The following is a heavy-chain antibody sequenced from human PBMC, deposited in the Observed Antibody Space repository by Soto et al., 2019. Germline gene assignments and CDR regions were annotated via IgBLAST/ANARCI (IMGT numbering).Heavy chain of an antibody. V-gene: IGHV3-30-3*01. J-gene: IGHJ4*02. CDR1: GFTFSSYA. Sequence: QVQLVESGGGVVQPGRSLRLSCAASGFTFSSYAMHWVRQAPGKGLEWVAVISYDGSNKYYADSVKGRFTISRDNSKNTLYLPMNSLRAEDTAVYYCARDDHYDSSGYYVYWGQGTLVTVSS. CDR2: ISYDGSNK. D-gene: IGHD3-22*01. CDR3: ARDDHYDSSGYYVY.